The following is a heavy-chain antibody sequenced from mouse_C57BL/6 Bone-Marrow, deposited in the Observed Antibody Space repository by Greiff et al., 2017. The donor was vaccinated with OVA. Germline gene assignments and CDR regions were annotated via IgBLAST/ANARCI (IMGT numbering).Heavy chain of an antibody. CDR2: INPNNGGT. V-gene: IGHV1-22*01. J-gene: IGHJ3*01. CDR1: GYTFTDYN. CDR3: ARGRYDDYDGFAY. D-gene: IGHD2-4*01. Sequence: EVQVVESGPELVKPGASVKLSCKASGYTFTDYNMHWVKQSHGKSLEWIGYINPNNGGTSYNQKFKGKATLTVNKSSSTAYMELRSLTSEDSAVYDCARGRYDDYDGFAYWGQGTLVTVSA.